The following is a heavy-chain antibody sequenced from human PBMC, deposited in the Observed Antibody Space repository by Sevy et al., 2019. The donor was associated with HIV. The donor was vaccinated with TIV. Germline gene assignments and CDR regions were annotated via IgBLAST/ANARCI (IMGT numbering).Heavy chain of an antibody. J-gene: IGHJ4*02. D-gene: IGHD3-9*01. V-gene: IGHV3-23*01. CDR3: AKEETTGYI. CDR1: GFTFSSYV. CDR2: ISASGGST. Sequence: GGSLRLSCTASGFTFSSYVISWVRQAPGKGLEWVSTISASGGSTYYADSVKGRFTSSRDNSKKNVYLDMNSLRAEDTAIFYCAKEETTGYIWGQGTLVIVSS.